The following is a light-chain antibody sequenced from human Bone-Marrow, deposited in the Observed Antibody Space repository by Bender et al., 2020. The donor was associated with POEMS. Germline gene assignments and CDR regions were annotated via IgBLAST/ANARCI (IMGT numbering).Light chain of an antibody. V-gene: IGLV1-44*01. CDR1: ASDRGTTP. J-gene: IGLJ3*02. CDR3: QSYDSSLSAWV. Sequence: QSVLTQSPSASGTPGQRVTISCSRSASDRGTTPINWYQHLPGTAPKLIIYNSDQRPSGVPDRISGSKSGTSASLAIAGLQAEDEADYYCQSYDSSLSAWVFGGGTKLTVL. CDR2: NSD.